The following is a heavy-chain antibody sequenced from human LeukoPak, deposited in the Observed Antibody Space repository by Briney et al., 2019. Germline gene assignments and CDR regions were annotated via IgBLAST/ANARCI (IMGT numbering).Heavy chain of an antibody. V-gene: IGHV3-11*04. D-gene: IGHD5-18*01. Sequence: GGSLRLSCAASGFRFRDYYMHWIRQAPGKGLEWVSHISSSGSTIYYADSVKGRFTISRDNAKSSLYLQMNSLRAEDTAVYYCARCGGRGYSYGYPSYYYMDVWGKGTTVTVSS. CDR1: GFRFRDYY. J-gene: IGHJ6*03. CDR3: ARCGGRGYSYGYPSYYYMDV. CDR2: ISSSGSTI.